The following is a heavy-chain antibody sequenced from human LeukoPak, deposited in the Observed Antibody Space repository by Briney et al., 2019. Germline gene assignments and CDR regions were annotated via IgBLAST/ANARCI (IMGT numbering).Heavy chain of an antibody. CDR2: IYYSGST. Sequence: SETLSLTCTVSGGSISSYYWSWIRQPPGKGLEWLGYIYYSGSTTYHPSLKSRVTTSVNTSNNHFFLKLISCAPADTAVDYCARADSGYDCRFDDGGQGTLVTVSS. CDR3: ARADSGYDCRFDD. V-gene: IGHV4-59*01. CDR1: GGSISSYY. D-gene: IGHD5-12*01. J-gene: IGHJ4*02.